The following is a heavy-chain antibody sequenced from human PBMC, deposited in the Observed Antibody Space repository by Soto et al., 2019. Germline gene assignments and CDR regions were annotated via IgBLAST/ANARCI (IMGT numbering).Heavy chain of an antibody. J-gene: IGHJ6*02. CDR1: GGSISSGGYC. CDR2: IYYSGST. Sequence: SETLPHTCTVSGGSISSGGYCWSWIRKHPGKGLEWIGYIYYSGSTYYNPSLKSRVTISVDTSKNQFSLKLSSVTAADTAVYYCARGLQDLGYYYGMDVWGQGTTVTVSS. CDR3: ARGLQDLGYYYGMDV. V-gene: IGHV4-31*03. D-gene: IGHD5-12*01.